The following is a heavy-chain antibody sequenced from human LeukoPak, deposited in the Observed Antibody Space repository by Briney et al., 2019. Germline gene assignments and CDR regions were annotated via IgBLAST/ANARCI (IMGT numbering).Heavy chain of an antibody. Sequence: SETLSLTCTVSGGSITSYYWSWLRQPPGKGLEWIGYIYYSGSTNYNPSLKSRVTISVDTSKNQFSLKLSSVTAADTAVYYCARDKRTYYDFWSGYPYYYYYGMDVWGQETTVTVSS. D-gene: IGHD3-3*01. J-gene: IGHJ6*02. CDR2: IYYSGST. CDR1: GGSITSYY. CDR3: ARDKRTYYDFWSGYPYYYYYGMDV. V-gene: IGHV4-59*01.